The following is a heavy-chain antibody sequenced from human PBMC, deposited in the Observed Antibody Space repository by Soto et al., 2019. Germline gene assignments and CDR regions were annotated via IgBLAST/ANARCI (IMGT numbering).Heavy chain of an antibody. V-gene: IGHV4-31*11. CDR3: ARHSHCLTKGGYPYFYYCMDV. CDR2: IYYSGST. J-gene: IGHJ6*02. Sequence: QVQLQESGPGLVKPSQTLSLTCAVSGGSISSADYYWTWIRQHPGKGLEWIGYIYYSGSTYYNPSLTRRVTISVDTSKNQFPLNLISVTAADTAVYYCARHSHCLTKGGYPYFYYCMDVWGQGTTVTVSS. D-gene: IGHD6-25*01. CDR1: GGSISSADYY.